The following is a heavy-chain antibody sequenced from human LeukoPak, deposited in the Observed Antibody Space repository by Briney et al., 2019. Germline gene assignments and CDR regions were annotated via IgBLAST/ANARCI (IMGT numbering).Heavy chain of an antibody. V-gene: IGHV4-34*01. CDR3: ARGHGRWNYYYYYMDV. CDR2: INHSGST. Sequence: SETLSLTCAVYGGSFSGYYWSWIRQPPGKGLEWIGEINHSGSTNYNPSLKSRVTISVDTSKNQFSLKLSSVTAADTAVYYCARGHGRWNYYYYYMDVWGKGTTVTVSS. CDR1: GGSFSGYY. D-gene: IGHD1-1*01. J-gene: IGHJ6*03.